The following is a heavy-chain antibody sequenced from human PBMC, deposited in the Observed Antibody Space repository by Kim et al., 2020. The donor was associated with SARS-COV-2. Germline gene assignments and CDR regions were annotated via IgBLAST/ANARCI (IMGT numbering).Heavy chain of an antibody. CDR1: GFTFSSYA. D-gene: IGHD3-10*01. CDR3: ARIPVDYYGSGTGYFDY. J-gene: IGHJ4*02. Sequence: GGSLRLSCAASGFTFSSYAMSWVRQAPGKGLEWVSAISGSGGSTYYADSVKGRFTISRDNSKNTLYLQMNSLRADDTAVYYCARIPVDYYGSGTGYFDYWGQGTLVTVSS. V-gene: IGHV3-23*01. CDR2: ISGSGGST.